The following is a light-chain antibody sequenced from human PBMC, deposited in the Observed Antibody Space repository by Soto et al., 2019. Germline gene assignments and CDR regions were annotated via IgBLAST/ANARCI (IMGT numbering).Light chain of an antibody. CDR1: QDIGHS. V-gene: IGKV1-9*01. CDR3: QQLNSYPQT. CDR2: SAS. J-gene: IGKJ5*01. Sequence: DIQITQSPSTLSASVGDRVTFTCRASQDIGHSLAWYQQKPGKAPKLLVYSASTLQSGVPSRFSGSGSGPDFTLTISSLQPEDSATYFCQQLNSYPQTFGQGTRLEIK.